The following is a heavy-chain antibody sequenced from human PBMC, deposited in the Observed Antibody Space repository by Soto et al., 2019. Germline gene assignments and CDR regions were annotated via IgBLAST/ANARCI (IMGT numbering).Heavy chain of an antibody. Sequence: QVQLVESGGGVVQPGRSLRLSCAASGFTFSNHAMHWVRQAPGKGLEWVAVISHDGNNKYYADSVNGRFTISRDNSKKTLYLHMVGLRPDDTAVYYCARRSLSIAWNNGLGQPPDYWGQGTLVTVSS. CDR2: ISHDGNNK. V-gene: IGHV3-30-3*01. J-gene: IGHJ4*02. D-gene: IGHD1-1*01. CDR1: GFTFSNHA. CDR3: ARRSLSIAWNNGLGQPPDY.